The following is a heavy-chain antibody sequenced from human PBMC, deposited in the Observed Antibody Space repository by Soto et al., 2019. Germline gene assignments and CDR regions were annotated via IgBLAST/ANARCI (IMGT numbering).Heavy chain of an antibody. D-gene: IGHD3-22*01. CDR2: LYYGRSA. CDR3: ALRSMAVVPEY. CDR1: GDSISSYY. J-gene: IGHJ4*02. V-gene: IGHV4-59*01. Sequence: QVQLQESGPGLVKPSETLSLTCAVSGDSISSYYCMWIRQPPGKGLESSGYLYYGRSANYNPSLKCRATLSLDTSPNQCSLTLSSLTAADTAVYYCALRSMAVVPEYWGQGTLVTVSS.